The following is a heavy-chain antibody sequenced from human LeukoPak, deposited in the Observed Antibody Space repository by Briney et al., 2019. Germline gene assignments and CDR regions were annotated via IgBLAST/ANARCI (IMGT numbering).Heavy chain of an antibody. CDR3: ARLRAPIRISIRRIFDY. Sequence: GESVKISCQGSGYNFSIYWIGWVRQVPGKGPEWMGIIYPGDSDTRYRPSFQGQVTISVDKSISAAYLQWSSLKASDTAMYYCARLRAPIRISIRRIFDYWGQGTLVTVSS. D-gene: IGHD1-14*01. V-gene: IGHV5-51*01. J-gene: IGHJ4*02. CDR1: GYNFSIYW. CDR2: IYPGDSDT.